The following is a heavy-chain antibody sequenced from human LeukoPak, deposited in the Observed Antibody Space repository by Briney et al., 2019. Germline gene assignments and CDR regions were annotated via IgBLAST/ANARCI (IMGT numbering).Heavy chain of an antibody. V-gene: IGHV3-9*01. Sequence: GGSLRLSCAASGFTIDDYAMHWVRQAPGKGLEWVSGISWNSGSIGYADSVKGRFTFSRDNAKNSLYLQMNSLRAEDTALYYCAKDSSGGYSSSPGVFYYFDYWGQGTLVTVSS. CDR2: ISWNSGSI. J-gene: IGHJ4*02. D-gene: IGHD6-6*01. CDR3: AKDSSGGYSSSPGVFYYFDY. CDR1: GFTIDDYA.